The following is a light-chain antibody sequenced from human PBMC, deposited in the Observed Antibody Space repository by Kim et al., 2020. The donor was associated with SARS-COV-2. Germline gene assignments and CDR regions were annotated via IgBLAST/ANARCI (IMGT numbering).Light chain of an antibody. CDR3: QAWDSYIVV. V-gene: IGLV3-1*01. CDR2: QDY. CDR1: QLGYKY. J-gene: IGLJ2*01. Sequence: VSPGHTASITWTGGQLGYKYVSGYHQKPGQSPTLVIYQDYRRPSGIPERFSASNSGNTATLTISGAQTVDEGDYYCQAWDSYIVVFGGGTQLTVL.